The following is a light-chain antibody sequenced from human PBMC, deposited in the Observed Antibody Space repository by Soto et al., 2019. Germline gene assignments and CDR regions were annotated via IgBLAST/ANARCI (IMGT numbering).Light chain of an antibody. Sequence: QSVLTQPASVSGSPGQSITISCTGTTGDVGGYNYVSWYQQHPGKAPKLMIFEVSNRPSGVSDRFSGSKSGNTASLTISGLQAEDEADYYCCSYTTRSTRVFGTGTKLTVL. CDR3: CSYTTRSTRV. CDR2: EVS. V-gene: IGLV2-14*01. CDR1: TGDVGGYNY. J-gene: IGLJ1*01.